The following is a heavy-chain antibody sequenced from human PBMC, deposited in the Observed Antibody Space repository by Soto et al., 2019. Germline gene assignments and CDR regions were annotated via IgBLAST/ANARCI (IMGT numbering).Heavy chain of an antibody. D-gene: IGHD3-16*01. CDR2: IIPMFGSA. Sequence: QVQLVQSGAEVKKPGSSVKVSCKTSGGNFRRDVFSWVRQAPGQGLEWMGGIIPMFGSANYAQKFQGGVTITADESTSTVYMELASLRSEDTAVFYCPLEGDGGESWGQGTLVTVSS. CDR3: PLEGDGGES. CDR1: GGNFRRDV. V-gene: IGHV1-69*01. J-gene: IGHJ5*02.